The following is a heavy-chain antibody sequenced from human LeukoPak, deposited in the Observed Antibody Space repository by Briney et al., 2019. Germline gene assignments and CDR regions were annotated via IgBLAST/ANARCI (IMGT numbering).Heavy chain of an antibody. CDR2: TYYRSKWYA. CDR3: ARFMLIVVDGVFDI. V-gene: IGHV6-1*01. J-gene: IGHJ3*02. CDR1: GDSVSTNSAA. Sequence: SQTLSLTCAISGDSVSTNSAAWTWIRQSPSRGLEWLGRTYYRSKWYADYAVSVRSRITINPDTSKNQFSLHLKSVTPEDTSVYYCARFMLIVVDGVFDIWGQGTTVTVSS. D-gene: IGHD3-22*01.